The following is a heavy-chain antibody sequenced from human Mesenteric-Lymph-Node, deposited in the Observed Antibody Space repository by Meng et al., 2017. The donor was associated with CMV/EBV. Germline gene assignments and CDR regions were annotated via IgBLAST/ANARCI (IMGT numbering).Heavy chain of an antibody. CDR1: GFTFINYA. Sequence: GESLKISCAASGFTFINYAMTWVRQTPGMGLVWVSRINSDGSTTGYAVSVKGRFTISRDNAKNTLYLQMDSLRAEDTAVYYCVRGVYYFDYWGQGTLVTVSS. V-gene: IGHV3-74*01. CDR3: VRGVYYFDY. CDR2: INSDGSTT. J-gene: IGHJ4*02. D-gene: IGHD6-13*01.